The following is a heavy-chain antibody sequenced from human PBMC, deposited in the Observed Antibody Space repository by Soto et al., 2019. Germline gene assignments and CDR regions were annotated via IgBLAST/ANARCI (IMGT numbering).Heavy chain of an antibody. Sequence: QVQLVESGGGVVQPGRSLRLSSAASGFTFSSYAMHWVRQAPGKGLEWVAVISYDGSNKYYADSVKGRFTISRDNSKNTLYLQMNSLRAEDTAVYYCAKPYSSSSDAFDIWGQGTMVTVSS. CDR3: AKPYSSSSDAFDI. V-gene: IGHV3-30-3*02. CDR2: ISYDGSNK. D-gene: IGHD6-13*01. CDR1: GFTFSSYA. J-gene: IGHJ3*02.